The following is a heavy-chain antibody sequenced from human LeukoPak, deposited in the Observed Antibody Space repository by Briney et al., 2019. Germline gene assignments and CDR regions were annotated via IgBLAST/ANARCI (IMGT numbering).Heavy chain of an antibody. D-gene: IGHD2-15*01. CDR1: GFTFSSYD. CDR2: IGTAGDT. V-gene: IGHV3-13*01. CDR3: ARGGGRYCSGGSCYSHYYGMDV. Sequence: GGSLRLSCAASGFTFSSYDMHWVRQATGKGLEWVSAIGTAGDTHYPGSVKGRFTISRENAKNSLYLQMNSLRAGDTAVYYCARGGGRYCSGGSCYSHYYGMDVWGQGTTVTVSS. J-gene: IGHJ6*02.